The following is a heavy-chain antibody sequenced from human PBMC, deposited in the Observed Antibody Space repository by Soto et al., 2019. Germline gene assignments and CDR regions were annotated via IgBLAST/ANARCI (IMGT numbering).Heavy chain of an antibody. CDR2: INPSNEIT. V-gene: IGHV1-2*02. CDR1: VYTFSAYY. Sequence: ASVKVSFKTSVYTFSAYYVHWARRAAGRGFQRLGWINPSNEITTFSELFQGRITMTRDTSTNTVHMELNMLTSDDTAVYDCARDAIRGSAAMKTYWGLGTRVTVSS. CDR3: ARDAIRGSAAMKTY. J-gene: IGHJ4*02. D-gene: IGHD2-2*01.